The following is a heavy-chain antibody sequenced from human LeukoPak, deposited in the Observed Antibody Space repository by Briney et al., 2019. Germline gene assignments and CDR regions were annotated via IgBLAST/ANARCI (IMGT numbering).Heavy chain of an antibody. J-gene: IGHJ6*03. V-gene: IGHV4-61*02. CDR1: GDSVSSGSYY. D-gene: IGHD6-13*01. CDR2: IYSNGDT. CDR3: ASRHSKQQPYYYYMDI. Sequence: SETLSLTCTVSGDSVSSGSYYWSWIRQPAGKGLEWIGRIYSNGDTKFNPSLKSRVTISLDTSKNQFSLKLSSATAADTAVYYCASRHSKQQPYYYYMDIWGKGTTVTVSS.